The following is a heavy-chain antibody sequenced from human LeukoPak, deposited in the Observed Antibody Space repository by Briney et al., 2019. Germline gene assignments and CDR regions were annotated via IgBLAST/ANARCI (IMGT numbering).Heavy chain of an antibody. V-gene: IGHV4-59*01. D-gene: IGHD6-13*01. Sequence: PSETLSLTCTVSGGSISSYYWSWIRQPPGKGLEWIGYIYYSGSTNYNPSLKSRVTISVDTSKNQFSLKLSSVTAADTAVYYCARGLQQLDAFDIWGQGTMVTVSS. CDR3: ARGLQQLDAFDI. CDR1: GGSISSYY. CDR2: IYYSGST. J-gene: IGHJ3*02.